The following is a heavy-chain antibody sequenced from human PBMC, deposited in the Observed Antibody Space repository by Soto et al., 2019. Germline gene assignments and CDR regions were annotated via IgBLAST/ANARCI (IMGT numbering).Heavy chain of an antibody. CDR2: IIPIFGTA. CDR3: ARYGGDYDILTGEFDY. Sequence: SVKVSCKASGGTFSSYAISWVRQAPGQGLEWMGGIIPIFGTANYAQKFQGRVTITADESTSTAYMELSSLRSEDTAVYYCARYGGDYDILTGEFDYWGQGTLVTVSS. J-gene: IGHJ4*02. CDR1: GGTFSSYA. D-gene: IGHD3-9*01. V-gene: IGHV1-69*13.